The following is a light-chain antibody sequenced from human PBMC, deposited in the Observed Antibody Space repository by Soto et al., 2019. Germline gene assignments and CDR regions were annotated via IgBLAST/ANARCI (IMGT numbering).Light chain of an antibody. Sequence: DIQLTQSPSFLSASVGDRVTITRRASQDISTFLAWYQQKPGKAPQLLIYSTSNLHSGVPSRFSGSGSGTEFTLTVSSLQPEDFATYHCQQHNSYPYTFGQGTNLEIK. CDR2: STS. CDR3: QQHNSYPYT. CDR1: QDISTF. J-gene: IGKJ2*01. V-gene: IGKV1-9*01.